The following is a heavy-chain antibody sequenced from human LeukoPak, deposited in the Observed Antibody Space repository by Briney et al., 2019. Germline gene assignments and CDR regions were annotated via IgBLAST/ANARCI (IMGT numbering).Heavy chain of an antibody. CDR2: INPDTGRT. D-gene: IGHD3-22*01. Sequence: VASVKVSCEASGYTFTGYYMHWVRQAPGQGLEWMGWINPDTGRTNYAQKFQGRVTMTRDTSITTAYMELTRLTSDDTAVYSCARGTYYDSSAYSGVRLFDYWGQGTLVTVSS. CDR3: ARGTYYDSSAYSGVRLFDY. J-gene: IGHJ4*02. V-gene: IGHV1-2*02. CDR1: GYTFTGYY.